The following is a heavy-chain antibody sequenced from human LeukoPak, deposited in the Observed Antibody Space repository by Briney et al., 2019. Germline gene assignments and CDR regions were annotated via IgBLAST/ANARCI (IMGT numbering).Heavy chain of an antibody. V-gene: IGHV3-7*01. J-gene: IGHJ3*02. CDR1: GFTFSSYW. CDR2: IKQDGSEK. CDR3: ASSRGVGALEI. D-gene: IGHD2-8*02. Sequence: GGSLRLSCAASGFTFSSYWMSWVRQAPGKGLEWVANIKQDGSEKYYVDSVKGRFTISRDNAKSSLYLQMNSLRAEDTAVYYCASSRGVGALEIWGQGTMVTVSS.